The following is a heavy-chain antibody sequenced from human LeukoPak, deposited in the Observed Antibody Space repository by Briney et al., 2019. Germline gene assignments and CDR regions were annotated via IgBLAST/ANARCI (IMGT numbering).Heavy chain of an antibody. CDR2: IYSGGST. V-gene: IGHV3-53*01. CDR1: GFTVSNNY. Sequence: PGGSLRVTCAASGFTVSNNYMSWVRQAPGRGLEWVSVIYSGGSTYYADSVKGRFTISRDNSKNTLYLQMNSLSAEDTAVYYCARAPLYDSSGYYEIDYWGQGTLGTVSS. J-gene: IGHJ4*02. CDR3: ARAPLYDSSGYYEIDY. D-gene: IGHD3-22*01.